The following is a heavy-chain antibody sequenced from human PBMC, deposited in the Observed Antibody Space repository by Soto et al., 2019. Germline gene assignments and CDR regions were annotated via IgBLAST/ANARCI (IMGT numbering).Heavy chain of an antibody. CDR2: ISYDGSNK. CDR1: GFTFSSYG. Sequence: QVQLVESGGGVVQPGRSLRLSCAASGFTFSSYGMHWVRQAPGKGLEWVAVISYDGSNKYYADSLKGRFTISRDNSKNTLYLQMNSLRAEDTAVYYCANLPNVPAASDHYFDYWGQGTLVTVSS. CDR3: ANLPNVPAASDHYFDY. J-gene: IGHJ4*02. V-gene: IGHV3-30*18. D-gene: IGHD2-2*01.